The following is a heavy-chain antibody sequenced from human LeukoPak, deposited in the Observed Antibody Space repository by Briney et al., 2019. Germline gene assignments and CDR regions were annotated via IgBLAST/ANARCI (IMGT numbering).Heavy chain of an antibody. Sequence: NPSETLSLTCTVSGGSISSYYWSWIRQPPGKGLEWIGYIYYSGSTNYNPSLKSRVTVSVDTSKNQFSLKLSSVTAADTAVYYCARDAASGWYGGVYFDYWGQGTLVTVSS. CDR3: ARDAASGWYGGVYFDY. V-gene: IGHV4-59*01. CDR2: IYYSGST. D-gene: IGHD6-19*01. J-gene: IGHJ4*02. CDR1: GGSISSYY.